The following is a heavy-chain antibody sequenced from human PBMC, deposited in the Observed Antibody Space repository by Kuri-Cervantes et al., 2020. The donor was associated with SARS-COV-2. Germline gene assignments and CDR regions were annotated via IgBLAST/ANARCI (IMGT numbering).Heavy chain of an antibody. CDR2: IIPILGTA. V-gene: IGHV1-69*11. Sequence: SVKVSCKASGYTFTSYYMHWVRQAPGQGLEWMGRIIPILGTANYAQKFQGRVTITADESTSTAYMELSSLRSEDTAVYYCATLACQPCHYYYYYMDVWGKGTTVTVSS. J-gene: IGHJ6*03. CDR1: GYTFTSYY. CDR3: ATLACQPCHYYYYYMDV.